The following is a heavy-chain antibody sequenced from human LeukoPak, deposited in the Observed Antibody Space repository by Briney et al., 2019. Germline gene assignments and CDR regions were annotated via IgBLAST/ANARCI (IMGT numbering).Heavy chain of an antibody. Sequence: GGSLRLSCAASGFTFSSYAMSWVRQAPGKGLEWVSAISGSGGSTYYADSVKGRFTISRDNSRNTLCLQMNSLRAEDTAVYYCAKDLPLTIQAYFDYWGQGTLVTVSS. CDR1: GFTFSSYA. V-gene: IGHV3-23*01. CDR3: AKDLPLTIQAYFDY. CDR2: ISGSGGST. J-gene: IGHJ4*02. D-gene: IGHD3-3*01.